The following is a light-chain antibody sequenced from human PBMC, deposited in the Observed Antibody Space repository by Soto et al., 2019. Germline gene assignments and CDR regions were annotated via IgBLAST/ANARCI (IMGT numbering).Light chain of an antibody. CDR2: GAS. CDR1: QSVSIY. J-gene: IGKJ1*01. Sequence: EIVLTQSPATLSLSPGERATLSCRASQSVSIYLAWYQQRPGQAPRLLIYGASTRATDMPGRFSGRGAGAEFTLTISSLQSEDFAVYYCQQYRSWPRTFGQGTKVDI. CDR3: QQYRSWPRT. V-gene: IGKV3-15*01.